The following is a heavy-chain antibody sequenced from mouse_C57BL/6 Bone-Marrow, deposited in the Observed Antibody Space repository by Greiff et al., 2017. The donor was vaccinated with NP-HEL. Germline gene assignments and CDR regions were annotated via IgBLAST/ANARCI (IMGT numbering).Heavy chain of an antibody. J-gene: IGHJ2*01. V-gene: IGHV1-76*01. CDR1: GYTFTDYY. CDR2: IYPGSGNT. Sequence: QVQLQQSGAELVRPGASVKLSCKASGYTFTDYYINWVKQRPGQGLEWIARIYPGSGNTYYNEKFKGKATLTAEKSSSTAYMQLSSLTSEDSAVYFCARTELRPYYFDYWGQGTTLTVSS. CDR3: ARTELRPYYFDY. D-gene: IGHD1-2*01.